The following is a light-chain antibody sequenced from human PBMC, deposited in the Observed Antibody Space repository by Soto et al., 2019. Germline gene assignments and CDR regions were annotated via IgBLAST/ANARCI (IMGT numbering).Light chain of an antibody. J-gene: IGKJ4*01. Sequence: DIVMTQSPDSLAVSLGEGATINGKSSQSVLYSSNNKDYLAWYQQKPGQPPKLLNYWSSTRESGVPDRFSGSGSGTDFTLTIRSLQAEDLAVYYCQQYQSTPLTFGGETQVAIK. CDR3: QQYQSTPLT. CDR2: WSS. CDR1: QSVLYSSNNKDY. V-gene: IGKV4-1*01.